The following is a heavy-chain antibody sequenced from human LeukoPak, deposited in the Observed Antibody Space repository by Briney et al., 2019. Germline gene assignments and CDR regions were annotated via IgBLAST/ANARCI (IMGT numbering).Heavy chain of an antibody. V-gene: IGHV3-7*01. Sequence: GGSLRLSCAASGFTFTDYWMTWVRQAPGKGLEWVANIKQDGSVKYYVDSVKGRFTISRDNAKNSLFLQMNSLRAEDAAVYYCARLYSSSWVDAFDIWGQGTMVTVSS. CDR1: GFTFTDYW. J-gene: IGHJ3*02. D-gene: IGHD6-13*01. CDR2: IKQDGSVK. CDR3: ARLYSSSWVDAFDI.